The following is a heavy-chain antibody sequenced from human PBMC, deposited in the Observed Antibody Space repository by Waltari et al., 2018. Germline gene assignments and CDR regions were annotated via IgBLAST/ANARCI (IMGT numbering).Heavy chain of an antibody. CDR2: IIPILGTT. Sequence: QVQLVQSGAEVTKAGSSVKVSCKSSGGTFSNYAINWVRQAPGQGLEWLGGIIPILGTTTNPQKFQGRLTIPAEGSTGTAFMELSSLTSEDTAVYYCARAILGLGGGGVKYYYYYMDDWGPGTTVTVSS. D-gene: IGHD3-16*01. V-gene: IGHV1-69*01. J-gene: IGHJ6*03. CDR3: ARAILGLGGGGVKYYYYYMDD. CDR1: GGTFSNYA.